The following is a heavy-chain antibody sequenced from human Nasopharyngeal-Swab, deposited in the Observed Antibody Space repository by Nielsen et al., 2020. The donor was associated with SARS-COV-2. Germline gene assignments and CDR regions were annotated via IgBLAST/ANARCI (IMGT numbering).Heavy chain of an antibody. CDR3: ARDPSFVGSLEFDQ. V-gene: IGHV3-23*01. CDR1: GFTFSEYA. Sequence: GESLKISCAASGFTFSEYAFHWVRQAPGKGLEWVPVISGGGESTHYADSVKGRFSISRVDSRETVYLQMDSLRAEDTAVYYCARDPSFVGSLEFDQWGRGTLVNVSS. J-gene: IGHJ4*02. CDR2: ISGGGEST. D-gene: IGHD1-26*01.